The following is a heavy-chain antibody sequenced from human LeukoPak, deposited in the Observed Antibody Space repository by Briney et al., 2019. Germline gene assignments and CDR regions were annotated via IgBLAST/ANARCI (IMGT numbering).Heavy chain of an antibody. CDR2: ISAYNGNT. Sequence: ASVEVSCKASGYTFTSYGISWVRQAPGQGLEWMGWISAYNGNTNYARKLQGRVTMTTDTSTSTAYMELRSLRSDDTAVYYCARDRTAAASGFDPWAQGTLVTVSS. D-gene: IGHD6-13*01. V-gene: IGHV1-18*01. J-gene: IGHJ5*02. CDR1: GYTFTSYG. CDR3: ARDRTAAASGFDP.